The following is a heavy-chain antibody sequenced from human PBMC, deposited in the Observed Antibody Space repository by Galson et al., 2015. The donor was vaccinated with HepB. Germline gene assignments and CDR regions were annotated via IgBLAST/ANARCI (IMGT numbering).Heavy chain of an antibody. D-gene: IGHD3-9*01. Sequence: SLRLSCAASGFTFGDYAMNWVRRAPGKGLEWVGFIRSNVYGGTTEYAVYGRGRFTSARADSKSFVYLKMLRLKNGDTAVYYCTRDPFGCDILTADFPHDFWGQGTLVTVSS. V-gene: IGHV3-49*04. CDR3: TRDPFGCDILTADFPHDF. CDR2: IRSNVYGGTT. J-gene: IGHJ4*02. CDR1: GFTFGDYA.